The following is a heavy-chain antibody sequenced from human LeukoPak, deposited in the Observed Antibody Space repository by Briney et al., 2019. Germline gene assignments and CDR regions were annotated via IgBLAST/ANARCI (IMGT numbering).Heavy chain of an antibody. Sequence: PSETLSLTCTVSGGSVSNGIYYWGWIRQPPGKGLEWIGSIHNVGSTYYNPSLKSRVTVSVDTSKNQFSLNLSSVTAADTAVYYCAKKTYSSGCRVPIDTWGPGTLVTVSS. J-gene: IGHJ5*02. V-gene: IGHV4-39*01. CDR1: GGSVSNGIYY. CDR2: IHNVGST. CDR3: AKKTYSSGCRVPIDT. D-gene: IGHD6-19*01.